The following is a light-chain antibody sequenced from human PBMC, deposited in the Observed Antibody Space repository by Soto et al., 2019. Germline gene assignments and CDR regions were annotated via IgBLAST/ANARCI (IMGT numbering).Light chain of an antibody. J-gene: IGKJ1*01. CDR2: CAS. V-gene: IGKV3-20*01. CDR1: QSVSSNY. CDR3: QQYGSSPTWT. Sequence: ESVLTHSPGTLSLSPGERATLSCRASQSVSSNYLAWYQQKPGQAPRLLIYCASTRATGIPDRFSGSGSGTDFTLTISRLEPEDSAVYYCQQYGSSPTWTFGQGTKVEIK.